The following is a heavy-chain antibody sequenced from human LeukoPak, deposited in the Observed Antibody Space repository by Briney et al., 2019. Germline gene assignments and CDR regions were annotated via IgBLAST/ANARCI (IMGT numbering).Heavy chain of an antibody. J-gene: IGHJ4*02. D-gene: IGHD5-24*01. CDR3: ARWPEGAMDYFDY. CDR1: GFTFSRFA. Sequence: GGSLRLSCAASGFTFSRFAMSWVRQAPGKGLEWVSGISGSGDSTYYADSVKGRFTISRDNSKNTLYLEMSSLRVEDTAIYYCARWPEGAMDYFDYWGQGTLVTVSS. CDR2: ISGSGDST. V-gene: IGHV3-23*01.